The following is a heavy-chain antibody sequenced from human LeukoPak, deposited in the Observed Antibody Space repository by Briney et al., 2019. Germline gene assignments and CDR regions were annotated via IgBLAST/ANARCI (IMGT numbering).Heavy chain of an antibody. Sequence: ASVKVSCKASGGTFSSYAISWVRQAPGQGLEGMGGIIPIFGTANYAQKFQGRVTITADESTSTAHMELSSLRSEDTAVYYCARGYCSGGSCTHYYYYYMDVWGKGTTVTVSS. CDR1: GGTFSSYA. CDR3: ARGYCSGGSCTHYYYYYMDV. D-gene: IGHD2-15*01. V-gene: IGHV1-69*01. J-gene: IGHJ6*03. CDR2: IIPIFGTA.